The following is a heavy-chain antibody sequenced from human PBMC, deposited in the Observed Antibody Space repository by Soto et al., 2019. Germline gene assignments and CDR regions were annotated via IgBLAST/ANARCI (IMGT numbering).Heavy chain of an antibody. Sequence: PGGSLRLSCAASGFTFSSYWMSWVRQAPGKGLEWVANIKQDGSEKYYVDSVKGRFTISRDNAKNSLYLQMNSLRAEDTAVYYCARERPRLLRDYYYYMDVWGKGTTVSVSS. D-gene: IGHD4-17*01. CDR2: IKQDGSEK. J-gene: IGHJ6*03. V-gene: IGHV3-7*01. CDR1: GFTFSSYW. CDR3: ARERPRLLRDYYYYMDV.